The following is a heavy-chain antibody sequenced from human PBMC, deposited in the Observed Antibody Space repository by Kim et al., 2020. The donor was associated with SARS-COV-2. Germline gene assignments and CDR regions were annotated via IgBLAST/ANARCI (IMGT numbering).Heavy chain of an antibody. CDR3: ARGGYSSSSYGAFDI. J-gene: IGHJ3*02. Sequence: PSRKSRVTMSVDTSKNQFALKLSSVTAADTAVYYCARGGYSSSSYGAFDIWGQGTMVTVSS. D-gene: IGHD6-6*01. V-gene: IGHV4-4*07.